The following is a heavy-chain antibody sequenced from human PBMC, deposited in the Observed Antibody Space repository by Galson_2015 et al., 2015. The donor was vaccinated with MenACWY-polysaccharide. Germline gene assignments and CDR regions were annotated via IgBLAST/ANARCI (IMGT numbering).Heavy chain of an antibody. D-gene: IGHD2-2*01. Sequence: LEWVAVISYDGTNKYYADSVKGRFTISRDNSKKTLSLQMSGLRLEDSAIFYCARDYCDRTTCLPGFDYWGQGTLVTVSS. CDR2: ISYDGTNK. J-gene: IGHJ4*02. V-gene: IGHV3-30-3*01. CDR3: ARDYCDRTTCLPGFDY.